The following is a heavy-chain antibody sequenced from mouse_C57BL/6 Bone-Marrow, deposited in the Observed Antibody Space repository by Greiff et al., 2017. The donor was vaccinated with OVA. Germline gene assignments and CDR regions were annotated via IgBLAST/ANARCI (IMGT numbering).Heavy chain of an antibody. V-gene: IGHV5-17*01. CDR1: GFTFSDYG. CDR2: ISSGSSTI. CDR3: ARGTTVVAHWYFDV. Sequence: EVQLVESGGGLVKPGGSLKLSCAASGFTFSDYGMHWVRQAPEKGLEWVAYISSGSSTIYYADTVKGRFTISRDNAKNTLFLQMTSLRSEDTAMYYCARGTTVVAHWYFDVWGTWTTVTVSS. J-gene: IGHJ1*03. D-gene: IGHD1-1*01.